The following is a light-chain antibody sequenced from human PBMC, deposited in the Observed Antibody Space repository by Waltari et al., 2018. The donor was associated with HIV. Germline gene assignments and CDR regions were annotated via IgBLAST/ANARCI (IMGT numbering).Light chain of an antibody. V-gene: IGLV3-1*01. CDR3: QAWDSSTVV. Sequence: SYELTQPPSVSVSPGQTASITCSGDKLGDKYACWYQQKPGQSPVLVIYQDNKRPSGIPRRFSGSNSGNTATLTISGTQAMDEADYFCQAWDSSTVVFGGGTKLTVL. CDR2: QDN. J-gene: IGLJ2*01. CDR1: KLGDKY.